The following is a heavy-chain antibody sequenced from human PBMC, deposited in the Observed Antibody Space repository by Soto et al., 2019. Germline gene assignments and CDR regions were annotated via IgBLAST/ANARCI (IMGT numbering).Heavy chain of an antibody. CDR2: IDPSDSYT. Sequence: GESLKISCKGSGYSFTSYWISWVRQMPGKGLEWMGRIDPSDSYTNYSPSFQGHVTISADKSISTAYLQWSSLKASDTAMYYCARMDYYDSSGYREKYYYYGMDVWGQGTTVTVSS. J-gene: IGHJ6*02. V-gene: IGHV5-10-1*01. D-gene: IGHD3-22*01. CDR3: ARMDYYDSSGYREKYYYYGMDV. CDR1: GYSFTSYW.